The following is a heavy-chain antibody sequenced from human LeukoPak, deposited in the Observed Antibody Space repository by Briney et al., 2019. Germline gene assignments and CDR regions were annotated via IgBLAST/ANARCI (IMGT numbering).Heavy chain of an antibody. CDR3: ARTNSSSWYDPSFFDY. D-gene: IGHD6-13*01. J-gene: IGHJ4*02. CDR1: GYSFTSYW. V-gene: IGHV5-51*01. CDR2: IYPGDSDT. Sequence: GESLKISCKGSGYSFTSYWIGWVCQMPGKGLEWMGIIYPGDSDTRYSPSFQGQVTISADKSISTAYLQWSSLKASDTAMYYCARTNSSSWYDPSFFDYWGQGTLVTVSS.